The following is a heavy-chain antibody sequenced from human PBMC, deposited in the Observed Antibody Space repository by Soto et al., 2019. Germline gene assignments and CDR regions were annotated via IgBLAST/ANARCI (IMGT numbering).Heavy chain of an antibody. CDR1: GGSISSGGYY. J-gene: IGHJ4*02. D-gene: IGHD2-2*03. CDR2: IYYSGST. CDR3: ARAVGGYCSSTSCYGGYYFDY. Sequence: SETLSLTCTVSGGSISSGGYYWSWIRHHPGKGLEWIGYIYYSGSTYYNPSLKSRVTISVDTSKNQFSLKLSSVTAADTAVYYCARAVGGYCSSTSCYGGYYFDYWGQGTLVTVSS. V-gene: IGHV4-31*03.